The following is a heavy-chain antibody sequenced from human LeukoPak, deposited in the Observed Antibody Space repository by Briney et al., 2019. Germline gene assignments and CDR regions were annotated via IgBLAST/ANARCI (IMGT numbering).Heavy chain of an antibody. CDR1: GGSISSGGYY. J-gene: IGHJ2*01. CDR2: IYYSGST. V-gene: IGHV4-31*03. D-gene: IGHD4-17*01. Sequence: SETLSLTCTVSGGSISSGGYYWGWIRQHPGKGLEWIGYIYYSGSTYYNPSLKSRVTISVDTSKNQFSLKLSSVTAADTAVYYCARGFIDYGDQYWYFDLWGRGTLVTVSS. CDR3: ARGFIDYGDQYWYFDL.